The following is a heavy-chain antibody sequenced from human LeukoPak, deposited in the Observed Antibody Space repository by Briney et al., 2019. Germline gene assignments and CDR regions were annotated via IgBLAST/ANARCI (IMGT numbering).Heavy chain of an antibody. CDR3: AKDKAAAGALYFDY. D-gene: IGHD6-13*01. Sequence: GGSLRLSCAASGFTFSSYAMSWVRQPPGKGLEWVSAISGSGGSTYYADSVKGRFTISRDNSKNTLYLQMNSLRAEDTAVYYCAKDKAAAGALYFDYWGQGTLVTVSS. J-gene: IGHJ4*02. V-gene: IGHV3-23*01. CDR2: ISGSGGST. CDR1: GFTFSSYA.